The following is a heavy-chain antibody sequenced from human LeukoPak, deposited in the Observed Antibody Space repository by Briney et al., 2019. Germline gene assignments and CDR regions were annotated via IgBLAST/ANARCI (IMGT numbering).Heavy chain of an antibody. CDR3: ARHCGSGWYFRRYYFDY. CDR2: INHSGST. Sequence: SETLSLTCAVYGVSFSGYYWSWIRQPPGKGLEWVGEINHSGSTNYNPSLKSRVTISVDTSKNQFSLKLSSVTAADTAVYYCARHCGSGWYFRRYYFDYWGQGTLVTVSS. J-gene: IGHJ4*02. V-gene: IGHV4-34*01. CDR1: GVSFSGYY. D-gene: IGHD6-19*01.